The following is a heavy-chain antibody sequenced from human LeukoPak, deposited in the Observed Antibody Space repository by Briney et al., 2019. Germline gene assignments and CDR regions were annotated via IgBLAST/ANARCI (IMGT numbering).Heavy chain of an antibody. J-gene: IGHJ4*02. CDR2: ISSGGDTI. CDR3: ARDRTYGETGYFDY. CDR1: GFTFSSYK. V-gene: IGHV3-48*01. D-gene: IGHD4-17*01. Sequence: GGSLRLSCAASGFTFSSYKMMWVRQAPGKGLEWLSYISSGGDTIYYADSVKGRFTISRDNSKNTLYLQMNSLRAEDTAVYYCARDRTYGETGYFDYWGQGTLVTVSS.